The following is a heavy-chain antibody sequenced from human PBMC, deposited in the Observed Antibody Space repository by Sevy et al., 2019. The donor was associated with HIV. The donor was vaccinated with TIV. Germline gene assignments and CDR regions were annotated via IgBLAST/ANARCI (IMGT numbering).Heavy chain of an antibody. Sequence: GGSLRLSCAASGFTFSSYGMNWVRQAPGKGLEWVSYINSGSSTIYYADSVKGRFTISRDNAKNSLYLQMNSLRAEDTAVYYCARALAGGYFQYWDQGTLVTVSS. J-gene: IGHJ1*01. CDR2: INSGSSTI. D-gene: IGHD3-10*01. CDR1: GFTFSSYG. CDR3: ARALAGGYFQY. V-gene: IGHV3-48*01.